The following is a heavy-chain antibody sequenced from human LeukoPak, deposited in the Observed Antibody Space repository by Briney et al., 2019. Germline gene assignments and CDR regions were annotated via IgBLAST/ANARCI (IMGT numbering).Heavy chain of an antibody. V-gene: IGHV4-31*03. Sequence: PSETLSLTCTVSGASFSSGDQYWNWIRQSPGVGLEWIGSIHPSGALYNNPSLESRVTISIDTSKNQFSLNLSSVTAADTAVYFCSRGLDSRKLGYWGQGTLVTVSS. CDR1: GASFSSGDQY. D-gene: IGHD3-22*01. CDR3: SRGLDSRKLGY. CDR2: IHPSGAL. J-gene: IGHJ4*02.